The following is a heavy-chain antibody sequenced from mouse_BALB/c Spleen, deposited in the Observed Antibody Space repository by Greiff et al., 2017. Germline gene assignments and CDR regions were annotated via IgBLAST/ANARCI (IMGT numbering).Heavy chain of an antibody. Sequence: VLLVESGPGLVAPSQSLSITCTVSGFSLTSYGVHWVRQPPGKGLEWLGVIWAGGSTNYNSALMSRLSISKDNSKSQVFLKMNSLQTDDTAMYYCAREDYGSSDGYFDYWGQGTTLTVSS. J-gene: IGHJ2*01. CDR3: AREDYGSSDGYFDY. V-gene: IGHV2-9*02. CDR1: GFSLTSYG. CDR2: IWAGGST. D-gene: IGHD1-1*01.